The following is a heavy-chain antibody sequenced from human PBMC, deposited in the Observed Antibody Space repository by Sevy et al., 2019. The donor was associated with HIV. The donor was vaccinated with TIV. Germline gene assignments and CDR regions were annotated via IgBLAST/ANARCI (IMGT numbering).Heavy chain of an antibody. CDR1: GFTVDEYA. Sequence: GGSLRLSCAASGFTVDEYAMHWVRQAPGKGLEWVSGISWNSGSIGYADSVKGRFTISRDNAKNSLYLQMNSLRAEDTALYYCAKAAAAPISSNWFDPWGQGTLVTVSS. J-gene: IGHJ5*02. CDR3: AKAAAAPISSNWFDP. D-gene: IGHD6-6*01. CDR2: ISWNSGSI. V-gene: IGHV3-9*01.